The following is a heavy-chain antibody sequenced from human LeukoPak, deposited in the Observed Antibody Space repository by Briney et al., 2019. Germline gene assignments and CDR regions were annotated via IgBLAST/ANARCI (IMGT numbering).Heavy chain of an antibody. J-gene: IGHJ4*02. CDR1: GVTVSSNY. Sequence: GGSLRLSCAASGVTVSSNYMSWVRQAPGKGLGWVSVIYSGGSTYYADSVKGRFTISRHNSKNTLYLQMNSLRAEDTAVYYCARMRYCSSTSCCAATDWGQGTLVTVSS. D-gene: IGHD2-2*01. CDR3: ARMRYCSSTSCCAATD. CDR2: IYSGGST. V-gene: IGHV3-53*04.